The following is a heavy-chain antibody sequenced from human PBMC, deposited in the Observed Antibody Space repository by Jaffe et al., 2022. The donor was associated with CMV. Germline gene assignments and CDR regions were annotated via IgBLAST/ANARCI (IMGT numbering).Heavy chain of an antibody. CDR1: GYTFTSYA. J-gene: IGHJ3*02. CDR3: AGMGPHTDAFDI. CDR2: INAGNGNT. V-gene: IGHV1-3*01. D-gene: IGHD1-26*01. Sequence: QVQLVQSGAEVKKPGASVKVSCKASGYTFTSYAMHWVRQAPGQRLEWMGWINAGNGNTKYSQKFQGRVTITRDTSASTAYMELSSLRSEDTAVYYCAGMGPHTDAFDIWGQGTMVTVSS.